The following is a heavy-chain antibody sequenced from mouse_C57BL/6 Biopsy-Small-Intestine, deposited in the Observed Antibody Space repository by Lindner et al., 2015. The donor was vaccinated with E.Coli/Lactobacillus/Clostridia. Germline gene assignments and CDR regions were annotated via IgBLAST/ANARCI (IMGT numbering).Heavy chain of an antibody. Sequence: SVKVSCKASGYPFTSFYMHWVRQAPGQGLEWMGIINPSGGSTDYAQKFQARVTMTRDTFTSSVYMELSSLRSEDAAVYYCVRGKGATQSRRRVFDYWGQGTLVTVSS. J-gene: IGHJ4*01. CDR3: VRGKGATQSRRRVFDY. V-gene: IGHV1-53*01. CDR1: GYPFTSFY. CDR2: INPSGGST. D-gene: IGHD3-1*01.